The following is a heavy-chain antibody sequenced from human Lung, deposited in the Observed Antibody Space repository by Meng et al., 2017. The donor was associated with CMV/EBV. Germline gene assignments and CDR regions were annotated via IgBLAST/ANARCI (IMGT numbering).Heavy chain of an antibody. CDR1: GFTFSSYA. V-gene: IGHV3-23*01. D-gene: IGHD6-6*01. CDR2: ISGSGGST. J-gene: IGHJ4*02. CDR3: ARQLGLFDY. Sequence: ETLSLTCAASGFTFSSYAMSWVRQTPGKGLEWVSAISGSGGSTYYADSVKGRFTISRDNSKNTLYLQMNSLRAEDTAVYYCARQLGLFDYWGQGTVVTVSS.